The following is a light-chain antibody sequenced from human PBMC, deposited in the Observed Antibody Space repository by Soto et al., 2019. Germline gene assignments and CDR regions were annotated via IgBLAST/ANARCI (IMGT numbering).Light chain of an antibody. J-gene: IGLJ1*01. CDR2: DVS. CDR3: ISYTSSSPYV. V-gene: IGLV2-14*03. CDR1: SSDVGGYNY. Sequence: QSALAQPASVSGAPGQSITISCTGTSSDVGGYNYVSWYQHHPGTATHLIIFDVSNRPSGISNRFSGSKSGNTASLTISGLQAEDEADYYCISYTSSSPYVFGTGTKVTVL.